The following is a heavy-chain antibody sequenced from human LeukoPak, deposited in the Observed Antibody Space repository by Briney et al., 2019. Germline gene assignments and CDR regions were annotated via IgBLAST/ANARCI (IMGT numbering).Heavy chain of an antibody. D-gene: IGHD1-26*01. CDR3: ARPGYSGSYDAFDI. Sequence: SETLSLTCTVSGGSISSYYWSWIRQPPGKGLEWIGYIYYSGSTNYNPSLKSRVPISVDTSKNQFSLKLSSVTAADTAVYYCARPGYSGSYDAFDIWGQGTMVTVSS. CDR1: GGSISSYY. CDR2: IYYSGST. V-gene: IGHV4-59*01. J-gene: IGHJ3*02.